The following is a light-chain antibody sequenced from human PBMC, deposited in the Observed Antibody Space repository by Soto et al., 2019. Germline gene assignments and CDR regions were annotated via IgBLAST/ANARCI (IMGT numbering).Light chain of an antibody. Sequence: QSVLTQPASVSGSPGQSITISCTGTSSDVGGYNYVSWYQQHPGKAPKLMIYDVSNRPSGVSNRFSGSKSGNTASLTNSGLQVEDEADYYFSSYTSSSSVVFGGGTQLTVL. CDR1: SSDVGGYNY. CDR2: DVS. V-gene: IGLV2-14*01. J-gene: IGLJ2*01. CDR3: SSYTSSSSVV.